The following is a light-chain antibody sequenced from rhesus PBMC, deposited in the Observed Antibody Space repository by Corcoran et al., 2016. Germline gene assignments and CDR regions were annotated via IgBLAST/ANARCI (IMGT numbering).Light chain of an antibody. CDR2: RAS. Sequence: DIQMTQSPSSLSASVGDRVTVTCRASQGISNWLAWYQQKPGKAPKLLIYRASNLETGVPSRFSGSGTGTDFNLHSSSLQPEDVETEYCQQHDNSPRTFGQGTKVEIK. CDR3: QQHDNSPRT. CDR1: QGISNW. J-gene: IGKJ1*01. V-gene: IGKV1-69*01.